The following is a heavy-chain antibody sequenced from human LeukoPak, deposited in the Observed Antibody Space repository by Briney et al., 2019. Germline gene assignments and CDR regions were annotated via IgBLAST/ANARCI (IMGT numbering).Heavy chain of an antibody. CDR1: GFTFSSYA. CDR2: ISVSGGST. J-gene: IGHJ5*02. V-gene: IGHV3-23*01. Sequence: PGGSLRLSCAASGFTFSSYAMSWVRQAPGKGLEWVSAISVSGGSTYYADSVKGRFTISRDNSKNTLYLQMNSLRAEDTAVYYCANYGSGSPLNWFDPWGQGTLVTVSS. CDR3: ANYGSGSPLNWFDP. D-gene: IGHD3-10*01.